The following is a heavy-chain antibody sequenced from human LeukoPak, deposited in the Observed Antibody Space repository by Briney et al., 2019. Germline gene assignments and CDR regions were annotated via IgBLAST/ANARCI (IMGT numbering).Heavy chain of an antibody. V-gene: IGHV3-33*06. CDR1: GFTFSSYG. D-gene: IGHD3-3*01. J-gene: IGHJ4*02. Sequence: PGWSLRLSCAASGFTFSSYGMHWVRQAPGKGLEWVAVIWYDGSNKYYADSVKGRFTISRDNSKNTLYLQMNSLRAEDTAVYYCAKSDGITIFAWGQGTLVTVSS. CDR3: AKSDGITIFA. CDR2: IWYDGSNK.